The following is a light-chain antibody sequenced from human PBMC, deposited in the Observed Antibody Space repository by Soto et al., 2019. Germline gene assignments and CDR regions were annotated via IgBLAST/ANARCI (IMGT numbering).Light chain of an antibody. J-gene: IGLJ1*01. Sequence: YELTQPPSVSVAPGQTARITCGGKNIGSKSVHWYQQKPGQAPVLVVSDNSDRPSGIPERFSGSNSGNTATLTISSVEAGDEADFYCQVWDTNSDLYVFGPGTKVTVL. CDR3: QVWDTNSDLYV. V-gene: IGLV3-21*02. CDR1: NIGSKS. CDR2: DNS.